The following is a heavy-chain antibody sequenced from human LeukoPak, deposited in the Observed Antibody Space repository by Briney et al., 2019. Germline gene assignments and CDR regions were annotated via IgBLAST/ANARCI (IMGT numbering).Heavy chain of an antibody. D-gene: IGHD2-21*02. Sequence: GGSLRLSCAASGFTFSSYSMNWVRQAPGKGLEWLSYISSSSIIYYADSVKGRFTISRDNAKNSLYLQMNSLRDEDTAVYYCAKSDTYRFDYWAQGTLVTVSS. CDR1: GFTFSSYS. V-gene: IGHV3-48*02. J-gene: IGHJ4*02. CDR3: AKSDTYRFDY. CDR2: ISSSSII.